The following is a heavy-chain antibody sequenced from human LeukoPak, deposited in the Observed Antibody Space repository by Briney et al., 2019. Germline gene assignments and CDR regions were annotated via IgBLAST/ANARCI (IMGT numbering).Heavy chain of an antibody. V-gene: IGHV3-7*01. CDR3: AKDSYSKGDF. D-gene: IGHD5-18*01. CDR1: EFTLSSFW. J-gene: IGHJ4*02. Sequence: PGGSLRLSCAASEFTLSSFWMTWVRQAPGKGLEWVANIKQDGSEKNYVDSVKGRFTISRDNAKNSLYLQMNSLRAEDTAVYYCAKDSYSKGDFWGQGVLVTVSS. CDR2: IKQDGSEK.